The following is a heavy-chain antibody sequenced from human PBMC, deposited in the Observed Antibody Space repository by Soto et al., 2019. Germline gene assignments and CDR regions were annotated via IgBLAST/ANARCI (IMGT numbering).Heavy chain of an antibody. J-gene: IGHJ3*02. CDR1: GYTFTGYY. CDR2: INPNSGGT. D-gene: IGHD3-10*01. CDR3: ARDGVLLRFGESHDAFDI. Sequence: ASVKVSCKASGYTFTGYYMHWVRQAPGQGLEWMGWINPNSGGTNYAQKFQGRVTMTRDTSISTAYMELSRLRSDDTAVYYCARDGVLLRFGESHDAFDIWGQGTMVTVSS. V-gene: IGHV1-2*02.